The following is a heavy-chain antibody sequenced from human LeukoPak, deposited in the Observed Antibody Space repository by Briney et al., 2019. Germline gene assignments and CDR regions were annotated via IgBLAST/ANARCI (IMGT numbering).Heavy chain of an antibody. V-gene: IGHV1-8*01. CDR2: MNPNSGNT. CDR1: GYTFTSYD. D-gene: IGHD6-19*01. CDR3: ARGTPTDAYSSGWYW. Sequence: GASVKVSCKASGYTFTSYDINWVRQATGQGLEWRGWMNPNSGNTGYAQKFQGRVTMTRNTSISTAYMELSSLRSEDTAVYYCARGTPTDAYSSGWYWWGQGTLVTVSS. J-gene: IGHJ4*02.